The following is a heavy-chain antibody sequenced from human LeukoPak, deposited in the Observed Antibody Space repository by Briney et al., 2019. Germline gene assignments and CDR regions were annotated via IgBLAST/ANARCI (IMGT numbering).Heavy chain of an antibody. J-gene: IGHJ4*02. CDR2: INSDGSSS. Sequence: GGSLRLSCAASGFTFTNYWMHWVRQIAGRGLVGVSRINSDGSSSDYADSVKGRFTISRDNAKNTLYLEMNSLRVEDTAVYYCARRTSLGMYDYWGPGALVTVSS. D-gene: IGHD3-16*01. CDR1: GFTFTNYW. V-gene: IGHV3-74*01. CDR3: ARRTSLGMYDY.